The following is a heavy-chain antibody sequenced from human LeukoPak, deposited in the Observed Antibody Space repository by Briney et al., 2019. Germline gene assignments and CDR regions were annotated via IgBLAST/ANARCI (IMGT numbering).Heavy chain of an antibody. D-gene: IGHD1-26*01. CDR1: GFTFSSYE. CDR2: ISSSGTTI. V-gene: IGHV3-48*03. J-gene: IGHJ4*02. Sequence: PGGSLRLSCAASGFTFSSYEMNWVRQAPEKGLEWVSYISSSGTTIYYADSMKGRFTISRDNAKNSLFLQVNSLRAEDTAVYYCARSSGTYHFDYWGQGTLVTVSS. CDR3: ARSSGTYHFDY.